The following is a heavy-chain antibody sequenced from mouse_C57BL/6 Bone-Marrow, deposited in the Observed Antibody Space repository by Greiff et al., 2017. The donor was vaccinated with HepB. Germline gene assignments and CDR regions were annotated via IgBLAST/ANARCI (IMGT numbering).Heavy chain of an antibody. Sequence: VQLQQSGAELVRPGASVKLSCKASGYTFTDYYINWVKQRPGQGLEWIARIYPGSGNTYYTETFKGRSTLTAEKSSSTAYMQLSSLTSEDSAVYFGVYYGSSYDFDYWGQGTTLTVSS. CDR2: IYPGSGNT. CDR3: VYYGSSYDFDY. CDR1: GYTFTDYY. J-gene: IGHJ2*01. D-gene: IGHD1-1*01. V-gene: IGHV1-76*01.